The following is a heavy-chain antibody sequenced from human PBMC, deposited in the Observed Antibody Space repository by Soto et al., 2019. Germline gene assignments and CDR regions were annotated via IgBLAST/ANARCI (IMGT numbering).Heavy chain of an antibody. CDR2: INPNSGVT. CDR1: AYSFTAYY. CDR3: ARSASSIAARRQFDY. Sequence: QVQLVQSGAEVKKPGASVKVSCKASAYSFTAYYMNWVRQAPGQGPEWMGWINPNSGVTSYPQRFLGRVTMTRDTSISTVYMELSRLRSDDTAVYYCARSASSIAARRQFDYWGQGTLITVSS. J-gene: IGHJ4*02. D-gene: IGHD6-6*01. V-gene: IGHV1-2*02.